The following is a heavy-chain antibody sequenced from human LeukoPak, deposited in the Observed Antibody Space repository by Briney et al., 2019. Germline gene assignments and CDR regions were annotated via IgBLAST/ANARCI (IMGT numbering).Heavy chain of an antibody. D-gene: IGHD6-13*01. V-gene: IGHV1-69*06. J-gene: IGHJ4*02. Sequence: SVKVSCKASGYTFSSYAISWVRQAPGQGLEWMGGIIPIFGTANYAQKFQGRVTITADKSTSTAYMELSSLRSEDTAVYYCARSSIIAASGPYYFDYWGQGTLVTVSS. CDR1: GYTFSSYA. CDR2: IIPIFGTA. CDR3: ARSSIIAASGPYYFDY.